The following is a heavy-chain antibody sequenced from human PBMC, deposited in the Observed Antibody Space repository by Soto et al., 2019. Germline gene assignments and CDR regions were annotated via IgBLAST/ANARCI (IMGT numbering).Heavy chain of an antibody. V-gene: IGHV4-34*01. J-gene: IGHJ4*02. CDR1: SGSFSGYY. Sequence: SETLSLTCTVYSGSFSGYYWTWIRQPPGKGLEWIGEIYQGLSIVYNPSLESRATISGDSSKNQFSLELTSVTAADTGVYHCARHGGYYFDYWGQGALVTVS. CDR2: IYQGLSI. CDR3: ARHGGYYFDY. D-gene: IGHD3-16*01.